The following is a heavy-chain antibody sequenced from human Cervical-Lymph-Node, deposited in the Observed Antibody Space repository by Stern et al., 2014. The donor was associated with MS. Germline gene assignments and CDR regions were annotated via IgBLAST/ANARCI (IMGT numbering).Heavy chain of an antibody. V-gene: IGHV1-69*01. CDR1: GGTFSSQA. D-gene: IGHD4-17*01. J-gene: IGHJ6*02. Sequence: QEQLVQSGAEVKKPGSSVKVSWKVSGGTFSSQAINWVRQAPGQGLERVGGIIPIFGTPNYAPQVQDTVPITADESTSTAYIDLSSLRSEDTAVYYCATPTTVTVGSMDVWGQGTTVTVSS. CDR2: IIPIFGTP. CDR3: ATPTTVTVGSMDV.